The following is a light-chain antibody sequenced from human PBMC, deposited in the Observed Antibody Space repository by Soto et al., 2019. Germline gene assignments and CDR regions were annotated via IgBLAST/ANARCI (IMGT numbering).Light chain of an antibody. CDR2: GNS. CDR3: QSYDSSLSGCYV. CDR1: SSNIGAGYD. V-gene: IGLV1-40*01. J-gene: IGLJ1*01. Sequence: QAVVTQPPSVSGAPGQRVTISCTGSSSNIGAGYDVHWYQQLPGTAPKLLIYGNSNRPSGVPDRFSGSKSGTSASLAITGLQAEDEADYYCQSYDSSLSGCYVFGTGTKVTVL.